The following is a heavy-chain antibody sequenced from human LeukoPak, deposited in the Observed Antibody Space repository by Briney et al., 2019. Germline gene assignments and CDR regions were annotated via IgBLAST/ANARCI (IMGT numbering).Heavy chain of an antibody. Sequence: SETLSPTCTVSGGSVNSGSYYWSWIRQPPGKGLEWIGYIYYSGSTNYNPSLKSRVTISVDTSKNQFSLKLSSVTAADTAVYYCASGYSYGYYYFDYWGQGTLVTVSS. J-gene: IGHJ4*02. D-gene: IGHD5-18*01. V-gene: IGHV4-61*01. CDR2: IYYSGST. CDR1: GGSVNSGSYY. CDR3: ASGYSYGYYYFDY.